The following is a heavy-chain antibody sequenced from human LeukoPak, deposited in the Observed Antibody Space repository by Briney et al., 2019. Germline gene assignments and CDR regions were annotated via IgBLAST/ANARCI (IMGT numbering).Heavy chain of an antibody. CDR1: GGSISSYY. CDR2: IYYTGST. CDR3: ASVPLFGWYGTSY. V-gene: IGHV4-59*01. J-gene: IGHJ4*02. Sequence: PSETLSLTCTVSGGSISSYYWSWIRQPPGKGLEWIGYIYYTGSTNYNPSLKSRVTISVDTSKNQFSLKLSSVTAADTAVYYCASVPLFGWYGTSYWGQGTLVTVSS. D-gene: IGHD6-19*01.